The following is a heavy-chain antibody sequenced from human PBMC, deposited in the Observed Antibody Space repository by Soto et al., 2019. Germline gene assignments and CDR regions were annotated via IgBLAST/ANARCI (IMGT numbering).Heavy chain of an antibody. CDR2: ISSSSYI. J-gene: IGHJ6*02. CDR3: AREQLAPGGYYGMDV. CDR1: GFTFSSYS. V-gene: IGHV3-21*01. D-gene: IGHD6-13*01. Sequence: TGGSLRLSCAASGFTFSSYSMNWVRQAPGKGLEWVSSISSSSYIYYADSVKGRFTISRDNAKNSLYLQMNSLRAEDTAVYYCAREQLAPGGYYGMDVWGQGTTVTVSS.